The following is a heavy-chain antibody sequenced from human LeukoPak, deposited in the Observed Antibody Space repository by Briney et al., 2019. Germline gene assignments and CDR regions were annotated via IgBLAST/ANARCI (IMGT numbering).Heavy chain of an antibody. CDR3: ARDLNYYDSSGFRFDY. J-gene: IGHJ4*02. D-gene: IGHD3-22*01. CDR2: INHSGST. Sequence: PSETLSLTCAVYGESFSGYYWSWIRQPPGKGLEWIGEINHSGSTNYNPSLKSRVTISVDTSKNQFSLKLSSVTAADTAVYYCARDLNYYDSSGFRFDYWGQGTLVTVSS. CDR1: GESFSGYY. V-gene: IGHV4-34*01.